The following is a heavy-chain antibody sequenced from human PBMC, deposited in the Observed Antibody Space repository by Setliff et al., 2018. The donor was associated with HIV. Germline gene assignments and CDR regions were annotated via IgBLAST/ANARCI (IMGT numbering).Heavy chain of an antibody. CDR2: IYPSGNI. CDR3: ARDAGPHYGSGPPLEY. Sequence: SETLSLTCTVSGGSISRYYWSWIRQPAGKGLEWIGRIYPSGNINYNPSLKSRLTMSIDTSKNQFSLKLSSVTATDTAVYYCARDAGPHYGSGPPLEYWGQGILVTVSS. V-gene: IGHV4-4*07. D-gene: IGHD3-10*01. J-gene: IGHJ4*02. CDR1: GGSISRYY.